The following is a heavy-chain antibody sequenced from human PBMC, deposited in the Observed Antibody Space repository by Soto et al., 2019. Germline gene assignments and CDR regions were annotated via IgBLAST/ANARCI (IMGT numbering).Heavy chain of an antibody. CDR3: ARAAGLGYGGNSFDY. CDR2: IYYSGST. CDR1: GGSISSGGYY. V-gene: IGHV4-31*03. J-gene: IGHJ4*02. D-gene: IGHD2-15*01. Sequence: QVQLQESGPGLVKPSQTLSLTCTVSGGSISSGGYYWSWIRQHPGKGLEWIGYIYYSGSTYYNPSLKSRVTISVDTSKNQFSLKLSSVTAADTAVYYCARAAGLGYGGNSFDYWGQGTLVTVSS.